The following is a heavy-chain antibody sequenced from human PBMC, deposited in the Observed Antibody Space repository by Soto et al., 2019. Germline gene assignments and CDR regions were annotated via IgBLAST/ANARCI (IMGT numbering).Heavy chain of an antibody. V-gene: IGHV4-61*01. CDR3: ARGLNWNYDY. CDR2: IYYSGST. J-gene: IGHJ4*02. Sequence: SETLSLTYTVSGGSVSSGSYYWSWIRQPPGKGLEWIGYIYYSGSTNYSPSLKSRVTISVDTSKNQFSLKLSSVTAADTAVYYCARGLNWNYDYWGQGTLVTVPS. D-gene: IGHD1-7*01. CDR1: GGSVSSGSYY.